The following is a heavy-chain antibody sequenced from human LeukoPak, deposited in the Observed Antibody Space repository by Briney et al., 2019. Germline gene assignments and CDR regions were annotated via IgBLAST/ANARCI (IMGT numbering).Heavy chain of an antibody. D-gene: IGHD4-17*01. J-gene: IGHJ4*02. V-gene: IGHV3-23*01. CDR3: AKAHDDYYFDY. Sequence: GGSLRLSCAASGFTFTNYAMTWVRHSPGKGLEWVSAVSSSGGNTYYAESVRGRFTISRDNSKNTVSLHMNSLRAEDTAVYYCAKAHDDYYFDYWGRGTRVTVSS. CDR2: VSSSGGNT. CDR1: GFTFTNYA.